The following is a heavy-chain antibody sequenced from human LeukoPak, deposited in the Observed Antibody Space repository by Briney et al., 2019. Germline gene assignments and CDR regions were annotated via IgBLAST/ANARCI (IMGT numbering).Heavy chain of an antibody. D-gene: IGHD2-2*01. CDR3: ARVVPEGSGRDYYYYYMDV. CDR1: GFTFSSYA. Sequence: GGSLRLSCAASGFTFSSYAMSWVRQAPGKGLEWVSAISGSGGSTYYADSVKGRFTISRDNSKNTLYLQMNSLRAEDTAVYYCARVVPEGSGRDYYYYYMDVWGKGTTVTVSS. CDR2: ISGSGGST. V-gene: IGHV3-23*01. J-gene: IGHJ6*03.